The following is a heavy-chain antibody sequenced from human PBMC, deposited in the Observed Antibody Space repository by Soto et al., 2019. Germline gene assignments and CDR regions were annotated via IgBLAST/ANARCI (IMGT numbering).Heavy chain of an antibody. CDR2: IWYDGSNK. D-gene: IGHD3-22*01. J-gene: IGHJ6*02. CDR1: GFTFSSYG. CDR3: ARSLYYYESSGWAYYGMDV. V-gene: IGHV3-33*01. Sequence: GGSLRLSCAASGFTFSSYGMHWVRQAPGKGLEWVAVIWYDGSNKYYADSVKGRFTISRDNSKNTLYLQMNSLRAEDTAVYYCARSLYYYESSGWAYYGMDVWGQGTTVTVSS.